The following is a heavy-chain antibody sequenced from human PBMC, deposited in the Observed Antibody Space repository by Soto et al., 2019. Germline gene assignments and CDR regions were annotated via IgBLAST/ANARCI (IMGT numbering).Heavy chain of an antibody. CDR1: GLTFSSYW. D-gene: IGHD5-18*01. V-gene: IGHV3-23*01. Sequence: PGGSLRLSCAASGLTFSSYWMSWVRQAPGKGLEWVSAISGSGGSTYYADSVKGRFTISRDNSKNTLYLQMNSLRAEDTAVYYCAKIPPGYSYGYFYFDYWGQGTLVTVSS. CDR2: ISGSGGST. CDR3: AKIPPGYSYGYFYFDY. J-gene: IGHJ4*02.